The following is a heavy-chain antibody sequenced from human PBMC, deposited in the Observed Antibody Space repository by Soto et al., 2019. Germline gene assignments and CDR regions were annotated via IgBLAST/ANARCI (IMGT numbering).Heavy chain of an antibody. Sequence: QVQLVESGGGVVQPGGSLRLSCAASGFTFSDYGMHWVRQAPGKGLAWVAVIIYDGSNKYYADSVKGRFTISRDNSKSTLYLKMDSLRVEDTAVYYCVKGGFNSFGYFFHSWGQGTLVTVSS. CDR2: IIYDGSNK. J-gene: IGHJ4*02. CDR3: VKGGFNSFGYFFHS. V-gene: IGHV3-30*18. CDR1: GFTFSDYG. D-gene: IGHD5-18*01.